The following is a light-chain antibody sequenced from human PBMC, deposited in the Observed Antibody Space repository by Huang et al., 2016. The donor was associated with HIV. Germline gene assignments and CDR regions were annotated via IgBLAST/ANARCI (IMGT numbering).Light chain of an antibody. CDR3: QQRIQWPRLT. Sequence: EIVLTQSPAPLSLSPGERATLSCRASQNITSFLAWYRQKPGQAPRLLIFDATNRATGTPARFSGSGAGTDFTLTIHSLEPEDFAVYYCQQRIQWPRLTFGGGTRVEMK. CDR1: QNITSF. V-gene: IGKV3-11*01. CDR2: DAT. J-gene: IGKJ4*01.